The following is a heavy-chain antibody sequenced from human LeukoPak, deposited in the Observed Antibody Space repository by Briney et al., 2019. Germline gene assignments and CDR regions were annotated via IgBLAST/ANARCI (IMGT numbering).Heavy chain of an antibody. V-gene: IGHV4-38-2*02. D-gene: IGHD3-10*01. J-gene: IGHJ4*02. CDR1: GYSISSGYY. CDR2: IYHSGST. CDR3: ARERGLEDY. Sequence: SETLSLTCTVSGYSISSGYYLGWIRQPPGKGLEWIGSIYHSGSTYYNPSLKSRVTISVDTSKNQFSLKLSSVTAADTAVYYCARERGLEDYWGQGTLVTVSS.